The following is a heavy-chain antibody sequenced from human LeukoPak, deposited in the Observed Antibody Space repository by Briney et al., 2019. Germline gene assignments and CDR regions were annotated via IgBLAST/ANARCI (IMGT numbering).Heavy chain of an antibody. V-gene: IGHV3-23*01. CDR2: ISGSGGST. CDR3: ARRGWNVVVPANGAFDI. CDR1: GFTFSSYA. J-gene: IGHJ3*02. Sequence: GGSLRLSCAASGFTFSSYAMSWVRQAPGKGLEWVSAISGSGGSTYYADSVKGRFTISRDNSKNTLYLQMNSLRAEDTAVYYCARRGWNVVVPANGAFDIWGQGTMVTVSS. D-gene: IGHD2-2*01.